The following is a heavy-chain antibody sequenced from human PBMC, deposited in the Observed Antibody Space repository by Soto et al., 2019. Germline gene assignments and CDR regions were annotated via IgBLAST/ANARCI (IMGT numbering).Heavy chain of an antibody. V-gene: IGHV1-69*15. D-gene: IGHD5-12*01. CDR1: GGTFSNYA. CDR3: AKDGGADGYFGNWLDP. CDR2: IIPIFGTT. Sequence: QVHLVQSGAAVKKPGSSVNVSCKASGGTFSNYAITWVRQAPGQGLEWVGRIIPIFGTTNVAQKFQGRVTVSADESTTTAYMELSGLGSDDTAVYYCAKDGGADGYFGNWLDPWGQGTLVTVSS. J-gene: IGHJ5*02.